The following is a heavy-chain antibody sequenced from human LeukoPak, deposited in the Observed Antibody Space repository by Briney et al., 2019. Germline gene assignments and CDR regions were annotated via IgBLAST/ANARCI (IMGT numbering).Heavy chain of an antibody. CDR1: GFTFSTSW. CDR3: GVVY. Sequence: GGSLRLSCAASGFTFSTSWMNWVRQAPGKGLEWVANINQDGSEKYYVDSVKGRFSISRDNAKNSLNLQMNSLRAEDTAVYYCGVVYWGQGILVTVSS. J-gene: IGHJ4*02. V-gene: IGHV3-7*01. CDR2: INQDGSEK.